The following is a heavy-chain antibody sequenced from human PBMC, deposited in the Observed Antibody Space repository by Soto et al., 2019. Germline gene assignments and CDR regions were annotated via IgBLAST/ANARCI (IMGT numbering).Heavy chain of an antibody. Sequence: EVQLLESGGGLVQPGGSLRLSCAASGFTFSTYAMSWVRQAPGKGLEWVSSISASGGGTYYADSVKGRFAISRDNSKNTLYLQMNSLRAEDTAVYYCCSLLAAAGTGYWGQGTLVTVSS. V-gene: IGHV3-23*01. CDR3: CSLLAAAGTGY. D-gene: IGHD6-13*01. CDR2: ISASGGGT. CDR1: GFTFSTYA. J-gene: IGHJ4*02.